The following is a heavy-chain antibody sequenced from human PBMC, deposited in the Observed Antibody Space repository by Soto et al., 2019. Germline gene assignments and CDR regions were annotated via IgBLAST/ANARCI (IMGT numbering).Heavy chain of an antibody. Sequence: WGSLRLSCAAAGFTFSSYGMHWVRQAPGKGLEWVETISYDGSNKYYADSVNGRFTISRDNSKTTVHLQMNSLRAEDTAVYYCAKEDHGTIEVAGTPADYWGQQTAVTSPQ. CDR2: ISYDGSNK. CDR3: AKEDHGTIEVAGTPADY. D-gene: IGHD6-19*01. V-gene: IGHV3-30*18. CDR1: GFTFSSYG. J-gene: IGHJ4*02.